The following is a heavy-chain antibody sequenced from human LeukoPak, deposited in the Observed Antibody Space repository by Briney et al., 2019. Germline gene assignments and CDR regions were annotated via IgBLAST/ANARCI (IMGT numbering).Heavy chain of an antibody. CDR3: ARGRGKAGPTAMAPRYYYYGMDV. CDR2: INHSGST. J-gene: IGHJ6*04. CDR1: GGSFSGYY. D-gene: IGHD5-18*01. Sequence: SETLSLTCAVYGGSFSGYYWSWIRQPPGKGLEWIGEINHSGSTNYNQSLKSRVTISVDTSKNQFSLKLSSVTAADTAVYYCARGRGKAGPTAMAPRYYYYGMDVLGKGTTVTVSS. V-gene: IGHV4-34*01.